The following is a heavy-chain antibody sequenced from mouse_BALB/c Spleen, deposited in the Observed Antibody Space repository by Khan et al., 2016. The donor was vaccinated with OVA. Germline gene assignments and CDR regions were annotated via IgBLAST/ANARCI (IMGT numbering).Heavy chain of an antibody. D-gene: IGHD2-4*01. CDR3: ARVIYYDYAYYYAMDY. J-gene: IGHJ4*01. V-gene: IGHV2-6-7*01. Sequence: VQLQESGPGLVAPSQSLSITCTVSGFSLTGYGVNWVRQPPGRGLEWLGMIWGDGSTDYNSALNSRLSISKDNSKSQVFLKMISLQTDDTARYYCARVIYYDYAYYYAMDYWGQGTSVTGSS. CDR1: GFSLTGYG. CDR2: IWGDGST.